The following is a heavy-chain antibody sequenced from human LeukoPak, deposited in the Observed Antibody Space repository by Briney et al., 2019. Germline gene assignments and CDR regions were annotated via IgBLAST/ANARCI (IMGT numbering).Heavy chain of an antibody. CDR2: IIPIFGTA. V-gene: IGHV1-69*05. D-gene: IGHD3-22*01. CDR3: ARGRLGYYDAFDI. Sequence: GASVKVSCKASGGTLSSYAISWVRQAPGQGLEWMGRIIPIFGTANYAQKFQGRVTITTDESTSTAYMELSGLRSEDTAVYYCARGRLGYYDAFDIWGQGTMVTVSS. CDR1: GGTLSSYA. J-gene: IGHJ3*02.